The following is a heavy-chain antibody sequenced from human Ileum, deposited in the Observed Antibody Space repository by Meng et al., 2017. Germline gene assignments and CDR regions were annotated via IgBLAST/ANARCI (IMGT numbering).Heavy chain of an antibody. V-gene: IGHV4-4*07. CDR1: GGSISSCY. CDR2: IYTSGST. D-gene: IGHD4-17*01. CDR3: ARDVVPTVTYYYNWFDP. Sequence: QGQQQESGPGLRKPSDRLSLACTVSGGSISSCYWSWIRQPAGKGLEWIGRIYTSGSTNYNPSLKSRVTMSVDTSKNQFSLKLSSVTAADTAVYYCARDVVPTVTYYYNWFDPWGQGTLVTVSS. J-gene: IGHJ5*02.